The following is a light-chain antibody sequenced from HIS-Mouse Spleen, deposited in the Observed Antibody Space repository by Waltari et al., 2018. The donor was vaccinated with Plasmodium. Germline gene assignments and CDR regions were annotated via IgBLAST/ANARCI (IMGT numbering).Light chain of an antibody. CDR2: RDS. Sequence: SYELTQPLSVSVALGQTARITCGGNNIGSKNVHWYQQKPGQAPVLGIYRDSNRPSGIPERFSGSNSGNTATLTISRAQAGDEAVYYCQVWDSSTVVFGGGTKLTVL. V-gene: IGLV3-9*01. CDR1: NIGSKN. CDR3: QVWDSSTVV. J-gene: IGLJ2*01.